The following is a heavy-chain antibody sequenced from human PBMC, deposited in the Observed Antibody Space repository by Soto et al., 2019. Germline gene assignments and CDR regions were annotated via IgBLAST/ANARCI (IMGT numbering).Heavy chain of an antibody. CDR3: EREVDSGYDWGVGYYYYYYGMDV. CDR2: TYYRSKWYN. J-gene: IGHJ6*02. D-gene: IGHD5-12*01. CDR1: GDSVSSNSAA. Sequence: SQTLSLTCAISGDSVSSNSAAWNWIRQSPSRGLEWLGRTYYRSKWYNDYAVSVKSRITINPDTSKNQFSLQLNSVTPEDTAVYYCEREVDSGYDWGVGYYYYYYGMDVWGQGTTVTVSS. V-gene: IGHV6-1*01.